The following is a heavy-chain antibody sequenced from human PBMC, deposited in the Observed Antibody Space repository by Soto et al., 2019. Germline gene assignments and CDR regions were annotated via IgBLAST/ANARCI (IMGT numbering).Heavy chain of an antibody. CDR2: ISVYNGNT. CDR3: ARLREGYYYYMDV. CDR1: GHTFTNYA. V-gene: IGHV1-18*01. Sequence: ASVKVSCTASGHTFTNYAISWVRQAPGQGLEWMGWISVYNGNTNYAQNFQGRVTMTTDTSTGTVYMELRSLKSDDTAIYYCARLREGYYYYMDVWGKGTTVTVS. J-gene: IGHJ6*03. D-gene: IGHD3-16*01.